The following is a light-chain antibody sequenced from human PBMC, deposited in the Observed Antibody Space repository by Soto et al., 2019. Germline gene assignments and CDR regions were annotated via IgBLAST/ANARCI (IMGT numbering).Light chain of an antibody. CDR3: HQFDSSLT. CDR2: ATS. Sequence: EILLTQSPATLYLSPGEEATLSCRASQSVSSSFLAWYQQQPGQAPRLLIYATSRRAPGIPDRFSGSGSGTDFTLTISRLEPEDFAVYYCHQFDSSLTFGQGTKVEIK. J-gene: IGKJ1*01. CDR1: QSVSSSF. V-gene: IGKV3-20*01.